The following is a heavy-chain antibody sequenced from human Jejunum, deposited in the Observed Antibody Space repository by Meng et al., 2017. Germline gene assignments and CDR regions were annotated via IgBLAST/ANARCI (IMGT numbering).Heavy chain of an antibody. CDR3: VKDLVGVTY. J-gene: IGHJ4*02. V-gene: IGHV3-23*01. CDR2: ISGSGSST. CDR1: GFTFSDYT. D-gene: IGHD1-26*01. Sequence: GGSLRLSCAASGFTFSDYTMNWVRQAPGKGLEWVSTISGSGSSTYYADSVKGRFTISRDNSKNTLYLQVNSLRAEDTAIYYCVKDLVGVTYWGQGTPVTVSS.